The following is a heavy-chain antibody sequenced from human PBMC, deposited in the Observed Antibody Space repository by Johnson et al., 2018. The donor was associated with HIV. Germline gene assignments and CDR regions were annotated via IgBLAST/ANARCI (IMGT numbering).Heavy chain of an antibody. CDR2: ISYDGTNK. CDR3: ARIRVAVITEVGAFDI. CDR1: GFTFSSYA. J-gene: IGHJ3*02. V-gene: IGHV3-30*04. D-gene: IGHD3-22*01. Sequence: MQLVESGGGVVQPGRSLRLSCAASGFTFSSYAMHWVRQAPGKGLEWVAVISYDGTNKYSADSVKGRFTVSRDNSKNTLYLQMNSLRPEDTAVYYCARIRVAVITEVGAFDIWGQGTMVTVSS.